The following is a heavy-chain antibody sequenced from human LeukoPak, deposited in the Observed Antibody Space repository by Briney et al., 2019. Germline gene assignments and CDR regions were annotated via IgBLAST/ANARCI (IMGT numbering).Heavy chain of an antibody. Sequence: GGSLRLSCAASGFTFSSYAMSWVRQAPGKGLEWVSAISGSGGSTYYADSVKGRFTISRDNSKNTLYLQMNSLRAEDTAVYYCVNYPGYYYDSSGYYLDYWGQGTLVTVSS. CDR3: VNYPGYYYDSSGYYLDY. CDR1: GFTFSSYA. V-gene: IGHV3-23*01. J-gene: IGHJ4*02. CDR2: ISGSGGST. D-gene: IGHD3-22*01.